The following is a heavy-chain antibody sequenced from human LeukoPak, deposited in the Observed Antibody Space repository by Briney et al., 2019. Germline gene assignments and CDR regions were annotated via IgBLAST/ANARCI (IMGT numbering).Heavy chain of an antibody. V-gene: IGHV1-18*01. Sequence: ASVKVSCKASGYTFTSYGISWVRQAPGQGLEWMGWISAYNGNTNYAQKLQGRVTMTTDTFTSTAYMELRSLRSDDTAMYYCAGGGIAARPEYFDYWGQGTLVTVSS. CDR3: AGGGIAARPEYFDY. D-gene: IGHD6-6*01. J-gene: IGHJ4*02. CDR1: GYTFTSYG. CDR2: ISAYNGNT.